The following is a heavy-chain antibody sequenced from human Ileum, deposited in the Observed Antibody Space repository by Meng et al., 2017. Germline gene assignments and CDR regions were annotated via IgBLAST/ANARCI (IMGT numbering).Heavy chain of an antibody. V-gene: IGHV4-4*02. D-gene: IGHD3-10*01. J-gene: IGHJ4*02. CDR3: ARERIRELGLFDS. CDR2: ISNSGKT. CDR1: GDSIGNSKW. Sequence: QQRGSGPGLVQPSGTLSLACAVSGDSIGNSKWWSWLRQPPGKGLEWIGEISNSGKTVYSPSLKSRVRISLDKSNNQFSLTLNSVTAADTAMYYCARERIRELGLFDSWGQGTLVTVSS.